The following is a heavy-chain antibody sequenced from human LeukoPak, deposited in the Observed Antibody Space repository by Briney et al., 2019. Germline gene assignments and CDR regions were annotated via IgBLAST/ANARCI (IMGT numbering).Heavy chain of an antibody. Sequence: GGSLRLSCAASGFDFSNYWMSWVRQAPGKGLEWVANIRYDETEKFFADSVKGRFTISRDNAKNSLFLQMNSLRVEDTAVYYCARDGGAFGYWGEGTLVPVSS. CDR3: ARDGGAFGY. CDR2: IRYDETEK. J-gene: IGHJ4*02. CDR1: GFDFSNYW. V-gene: IGHV3-7*04. D-gene: IGHD3-10*01.